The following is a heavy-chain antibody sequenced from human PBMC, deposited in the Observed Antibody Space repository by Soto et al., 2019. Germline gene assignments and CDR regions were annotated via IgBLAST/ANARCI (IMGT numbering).Heavy chain of an antibody. V-gene: IGHV5-51*01. CDR1: GYSFASHW. J-gene: IGHJ4*02. CDR2: IYPGDSDT. Sequence: PGESLKISCKGSGYSFASHWIGWVRQMPGKGLEWMGIIYPGDSDTRYSPSFEGQVTISADKSISTAYLQWSSLKASDSAMYYCARVVRGVLKAPFDYWGQGTRVTVSS. D-gene: IGHD3-10*01. CDR3: ARVVRGVLKAPFDY.